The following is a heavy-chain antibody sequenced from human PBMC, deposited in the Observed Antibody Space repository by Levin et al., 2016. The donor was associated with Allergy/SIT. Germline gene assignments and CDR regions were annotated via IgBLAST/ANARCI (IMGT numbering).Heavy chain of an antibody. CDR3: ARDSLSYPLYYYGMDV. CDR2: ISSSSSYI. V-gene: IGHV3-21*01. Sequence: VRQAPGKGLEWVSSISSSSSYIYYADSVKGRFTISRDNAKNSLYLQMNSLRAEDTAVYYCARDSLSYPLYYYGMDVWGQGTTVTVSS. J-gene: IGHJ6*02. D-gene: IGHD1-26*01.